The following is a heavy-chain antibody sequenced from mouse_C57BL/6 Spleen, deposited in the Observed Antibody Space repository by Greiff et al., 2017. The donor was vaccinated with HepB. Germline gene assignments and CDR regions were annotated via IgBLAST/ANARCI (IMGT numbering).Heavy chain of an antibody. J-gene: IGHJ2*01. D-gene: IGHD2-4*01. CDR2: IYPGSGST. CDR3: AREGVMIDYGLDY. Sequence: QVQLQQPGAELVKPGASVKMSCKASGYTFTSYWITWVKQRPGQGLEWIGDIYPGSGSTNYNEKFKSKATLTVDTSSSTAYMQLSSLTSEDSAVYYCAREGVMIDYGLDYWGQGTTLTVSS. CDR1: GYTFTSYW. V-gene: IGHV1-55*01.